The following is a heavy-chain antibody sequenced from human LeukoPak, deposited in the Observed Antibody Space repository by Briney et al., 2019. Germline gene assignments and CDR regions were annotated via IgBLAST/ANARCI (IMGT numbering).Heavy chain of an antibody. Sequence: SETLSLTCTVSGGSISSYYWSWIRQPPGKGLEWIGYIYYSGSTNYNPSLKSRVTISVDTSKNQFSLKLSSVTAADTAVYYCASPYSGSYPRYEDAFDIWGQGTMVTVSS. CDR1: GGSISSYY. CDR3: ASPYSGSYPRYEDAFDI. V-gene: IGHV4-59*08. CDR2: IYYSGST. J-gene: IGHJ3*02. D-gene: IGHD1-26*01.